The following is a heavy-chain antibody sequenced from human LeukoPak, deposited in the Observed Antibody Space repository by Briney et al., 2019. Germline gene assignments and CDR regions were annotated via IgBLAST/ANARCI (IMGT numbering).Heavy chain of an antibody. CDR1: GFTFSSYA. CDR3: TREPGYSSGWYKGQFDY. CDR2: ISGSGGST. J-gene: IGHJ4*02. V-gene: IGHV3-23*01. Sequence: GGSLRLSCAASGFTFSSYAMSWVRQAPGKGLEWVSAISGSGGSTYYADSVKGRFTISRDNSKNTLYLQMNSLRAEDTAVYYCTREPGYSSGWYKGQFDYWGQGTLVTVSS. D-gene: IGHD6-19*01.